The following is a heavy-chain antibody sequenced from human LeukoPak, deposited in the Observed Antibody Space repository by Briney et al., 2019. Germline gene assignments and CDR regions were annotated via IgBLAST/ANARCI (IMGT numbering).Heavy chain of an antibody. CDR3: ARIGASSWYEDY. V-gene: IGHV3-74*03. CDR1: GFTFSNTW. D-gene: IGHD6-13*01. Sequence: GGSLRLSCAASGFTFSNTWMHWVRQAPGKGLVWVSRIHSDGISTTYADSVKGRFTISRDNAKNSLYLQMNSLRAEDTAVYYCARIGASSWYEDYWGQGTLVTVSS. CDR2: IHSDGIST. J-gene: IGHJ4*02.